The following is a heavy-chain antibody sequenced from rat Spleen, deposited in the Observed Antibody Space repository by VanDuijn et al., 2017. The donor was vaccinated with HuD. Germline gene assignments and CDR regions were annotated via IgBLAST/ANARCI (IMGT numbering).Heavy chain of an antibody. CDR3: ARLGGLRNWFAY. Sequence: EVQLVESGGGLVQPGRSLKLSCVASGFTFNYYWMTWIRQAPGKGLEWVATITGSGDTTFYPDSVTGRFTISRDNAKSTLYLQMDSLRSEDTATYFCARLGGLRNWFAYWGQGTLVTVSS. CDR1: GFTFNYYW. V-gene: IGHV5-31*01. D-gene: IGHD4-3*01. J-gene: IGHJ3*01. CDR2: ITGSGDTT.